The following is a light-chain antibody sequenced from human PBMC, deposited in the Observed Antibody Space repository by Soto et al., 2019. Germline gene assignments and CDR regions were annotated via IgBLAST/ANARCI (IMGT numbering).Light chain of an antibody. Sequence: QSVLTQPPSVSGAPGQRVTISCTGSSSNIGAGYDVHWYQQFPGTVPKLLIYDNSNRPSGVPDRFSGSKSGTSASLAITGLQADDEADYYCCSYAGSYSYVFGTGTKLTVL. J-gene: IGLJ1*01. V-gene: IGLV1-40*01. CDR1: SSNIGAGYD. CDR2: DNS. CDR3: CSYAGSYSYV.